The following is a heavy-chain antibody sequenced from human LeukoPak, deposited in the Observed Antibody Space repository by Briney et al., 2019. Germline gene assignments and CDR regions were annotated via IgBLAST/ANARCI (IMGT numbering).Heavy chain of an antibody. Sequence: PGRSLRLSCAASGFTFDDYAMHWVRQAPGKGLEWVSGISWNSGSIGYADSVKGRFTISRDNAKNSLYLQMNSLRAEDMALYYCAKDKDYDFWSGYFPSWGQGTLVTVSS. V-gene: IGHV3-9*03. CDR3: AKDKDYDFWSGYFPS. CDR2: ISWNSGSI. CDR1: GFTFDDYA. D-gene: IGHD3-3*01. J-gene: IGHJ5*02.